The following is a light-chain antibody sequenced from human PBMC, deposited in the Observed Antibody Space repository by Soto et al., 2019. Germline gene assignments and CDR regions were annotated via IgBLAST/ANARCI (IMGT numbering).Light chain of an antibody. Sequence: QSVLTQSPSASASLGASVKLTCTLSSGHSSYAIAWHQQQPEKGPRYLMKLNSDGSHSKGDGIPDRFSGSSSGAERYLTISSLQSEDEADYYRQTWGTGTRGVFGGGTQLTVL. CDR3: QTWGTGTRGV. V-gene: IGLV4-69*01. CDR1: SGHSSYA. J-gene: IGLJ3*02. CDR2: LNSDGSH.